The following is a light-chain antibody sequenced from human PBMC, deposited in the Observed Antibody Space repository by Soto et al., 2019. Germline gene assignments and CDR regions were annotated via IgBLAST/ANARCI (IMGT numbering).Light chain of an antibody. J-gene: IGLJ3*02. CDR1: RSNIGNNA. Sequence: SVLTQTPSASGTPGQTVTISCSGSRSNIGNNAVSWYQQFPGTAPKLLIYNNNQRPSGVPDRFSGSKSGTSASLAISGLQYEDEADYYCATGDDSLYARGWFGGGTHQTVL. V-gene: IGLV1-44*01. CDR3: ATGDDSLYARGW. CDR2: NNN.